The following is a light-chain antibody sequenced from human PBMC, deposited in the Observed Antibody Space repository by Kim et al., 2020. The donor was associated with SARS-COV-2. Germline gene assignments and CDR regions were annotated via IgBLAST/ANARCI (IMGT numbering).Light chain of an antibody. CDR3: LLYYNGHRV. V-gene: IGLV7-46*01. Sequence: PGEALTLTLGPSTGAVTSCHHPYWFRQKPGQAPRTLIYDTSNNPSWTPARLSGSLLGGKAALTLSGALPEDEAEYYCLLYYNGHRVFGGGTQLTVL. CDR2: DTS. J-gene: IGLJ2*01. CDR1: TGAVTSCHH.